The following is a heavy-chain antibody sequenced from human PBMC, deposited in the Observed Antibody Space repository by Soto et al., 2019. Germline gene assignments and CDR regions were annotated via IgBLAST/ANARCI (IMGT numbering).Heavy chain of an antibody. Sequence: SETLSLTCTVSGGSISSYYWSWIRQPPGKGLEWIGYIFYSGSTNYNPSLKSRVSISVDTSKNQFSLKLSSVTAADTAVYYCAGAEFGVADYWGQGNLVTVS. V-gene: IGHV4-59*08. D-gene: IGHD3-3*01. CDR3: AGAEFGVADY. CDR2: IFYSGST. CDR1: GGSISSYY. J-gene: IGHJ4*02.